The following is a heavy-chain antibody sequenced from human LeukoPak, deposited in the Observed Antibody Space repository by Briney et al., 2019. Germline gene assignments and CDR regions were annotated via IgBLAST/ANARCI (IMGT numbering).Heavy chain of an antibody. D-gene: IGHD5-18*01. J-gene: IGHJ4*02. CDR2: IYYSRST. Sequence: PSETLSLTCTVSGGSISSYYWSWIRQPPRKGLEWIGYIYYSRSTNYNPSLKSRVTISVDTSKNQFSLKLSSVTAADTAVYYCARGLEYSYGGRYFDYWGQGTLVTVSS. CDR3: ARGLEYSYGGRYFDY. CDR1: GGSISSYY. V-gene: IGHV4-59*01.